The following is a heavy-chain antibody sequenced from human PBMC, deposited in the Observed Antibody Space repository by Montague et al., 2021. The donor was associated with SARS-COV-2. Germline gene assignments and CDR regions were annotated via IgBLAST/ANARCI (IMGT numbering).Heavy chain of an antibody. CDR3: ARVTHRYYSGWSRSAYFDN. J-gene: IGHJ4*02. Sequence: SETLSLTCTVSGGSISSYYWNWIRQPPGKGLEWIGYVYYSGRTNYNPSLKSRVTISVDTYKNQFSLNLSSVTAADTAVYFCARVTHRYYSGWSRSAYFDNWGQGTLVTVSS. CDR2: VYYSGRT. V-gene: IGHV4-59*12. CDR1: GGSISSYY. D-gene: IGHD6-19*01.